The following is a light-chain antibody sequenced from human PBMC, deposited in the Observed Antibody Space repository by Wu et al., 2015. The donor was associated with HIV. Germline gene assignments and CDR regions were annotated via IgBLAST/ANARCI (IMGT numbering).Light chain of an antibody. J-gene: IGKJ1*01. CDR1: RVLIAG. CDR2: KAS. V-gene: IGKV1-5*03. CDR3: QQYNSYSWT. Sequence: VGDRVDHSLVGRVRVLIAGWPGNQQKPGKAPKLLIYKASSLESGVPSRFSGSGSGTEFTLTISSLQPDDFATYYCQQYNSYSWTFGQGTKVEIK.